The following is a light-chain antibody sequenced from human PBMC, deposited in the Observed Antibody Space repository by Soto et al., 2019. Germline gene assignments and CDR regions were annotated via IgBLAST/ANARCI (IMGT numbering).Light chain of an antibody. CDR3: QQYHSSSQR. CDR1: QRISSW. CDR2: KAS. Sequence: DIQMTQSPSTLSASVGDRVTIACRSSQRISSWLAWYQQKPGKDPKLLIYKASSLESGVPSRFSGSGSGTDFTLPIRRLQPADFATYSCQQYHSSSQRFGQGRKV. V-gene: IGKV1-5*03. J-gene: IGKJ1*01.